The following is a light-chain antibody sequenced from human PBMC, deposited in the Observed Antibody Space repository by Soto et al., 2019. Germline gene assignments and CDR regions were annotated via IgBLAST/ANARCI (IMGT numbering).Light chain of an antibody. V-gene: IGKV3-15*01. J-gene: IGKJ1*01. CDR1: ETVATK. Sequence: EVVMTQYPATLSVSPGDRATISCRASETVATKLAWYQQKPGQAPRLLVPGASTRAAGISDRFRGSGSGTEFTLTIRSLRSEDSAIYYCQQYFDWPPLTFWQGTKV. CDR3: QQYFDWPPLT. CDR2: GAS.